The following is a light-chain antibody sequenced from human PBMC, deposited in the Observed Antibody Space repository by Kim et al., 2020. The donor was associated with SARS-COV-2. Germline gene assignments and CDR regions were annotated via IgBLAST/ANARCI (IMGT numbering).Light chain of an antibody. CDR1: SSDVGGYNY. V-gene: IGLV2-14*03. J-gene: IGLJ2*01. Sequence: QSITISCTGTSSDVGGYNYVSWYQQHPGKAPKLMIYDVSNRPSGVSNRFSGSKSGNTASLTISGLQAEDEDDYYCSSYTSSSTLVVFGGGTQLTVL. CDR3: SSYTSSSTLVV. CDR2: DVS.